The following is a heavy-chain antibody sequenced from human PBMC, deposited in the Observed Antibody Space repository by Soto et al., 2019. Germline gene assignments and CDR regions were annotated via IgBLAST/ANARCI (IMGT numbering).Heavy chain of an antibody. CDR2: ISSSGSTI. Sequence: QVQLVESGGGLVKPGGSLRLSCAASGFTFSDYYMSWIRQAPGKGLEWVSYISSSGSTIYYADSVKGRFTISRDNAKKSLDLQMNRLRAEDTAVYYCAGSHLYYDSSGYPDYWGQGTLVTVSS. CDR1: GFTFSDYY. D-gene: IGHD3-22*01. CDR3: AGSHLYYDSSGYPDY. J-gene: IGHJ4*02. V-gene: IGHV3-11*01.